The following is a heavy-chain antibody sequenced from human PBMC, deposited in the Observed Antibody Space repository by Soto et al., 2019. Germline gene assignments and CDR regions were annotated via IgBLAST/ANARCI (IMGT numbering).Heavy chain of an antibody. Sequence: SVKVSCKASGGTFSSYAISWVRQAPGQGLEWMGGIIPIFGTANYAQKFQGRVTITADESTSTAYMELSSLRSEDTAVYYCARDFRPYNWFDPWGQGTLVTVSS. CDR2: IIPIFGTA. V-gene: IGHV1-69*13. CDR3: ARDFRPYNWFDP. J-gene: IGHJ5*02. CDR1: GGTFSSYA.